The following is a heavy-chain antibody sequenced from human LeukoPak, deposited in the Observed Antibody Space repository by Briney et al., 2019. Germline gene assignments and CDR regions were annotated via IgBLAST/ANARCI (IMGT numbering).Heavy chain of an antibody. Sequence: GGSLRLSCTASGFTSGEYGMSWVRQAPGKGLEWIGFIRSKGHGGTTEYAASVKGRFTISRDDSKSIAYLQLNSLKTEDTAVYYCTLTMIVVARSHFDYWGQGTLVTVSS. V-gene: IGHV3-49*04. CDR3: TLTMIVVARSHFDY. J-gene: IGHJ4*02. CDR1: GFTSGEYG. D-gene: IGHD3-22*01. CDR2: IRSKGHGGTT.